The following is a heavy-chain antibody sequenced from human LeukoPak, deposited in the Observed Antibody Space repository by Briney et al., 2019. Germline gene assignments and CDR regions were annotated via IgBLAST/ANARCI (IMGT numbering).Heavy chain of an antibody. CDR2: ISGSGGST. V-gene: IGHV3-23*01. CDR3: AKVGYYYDSSGYYYFDY. D-gene: IGHD3-22*01. Sequence: PGGSLRLSCAASGFTFSSYAMSWVRQAPGKGLEWVSAISGSGGSTYYADPVKGRFTISRDNSKNTLYLQMNSLRAEDTAVYYCAKVGYYYDSSGYYYFDYWGQGTLVTVSS. J-gene: IGHJ4*02. CDR1: GFTFSSYA.